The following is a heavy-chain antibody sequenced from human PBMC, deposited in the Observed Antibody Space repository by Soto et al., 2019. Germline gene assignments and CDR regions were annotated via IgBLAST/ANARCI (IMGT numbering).Heavy chain of an antibody. J-gene: IGHJ4*02. V-gene: IGHV3-30*03. Sequence: QVQLVESGGGAAQPGRSLRLSCAASGFTFSNNGIHWVRQAPGKGLEWVAVISSDGINKYYADSVKGRSTISRDNSKNTLFLQMNSLRVEDTAVYYCAMDLYGGSSRFDYWGQGTLVTVSS. CDR2: ISSDGINK. D-gene: IGHD2-15*01. CDR1: GFTFSNNG. CDR3: AMDLYGGSSRFDY.